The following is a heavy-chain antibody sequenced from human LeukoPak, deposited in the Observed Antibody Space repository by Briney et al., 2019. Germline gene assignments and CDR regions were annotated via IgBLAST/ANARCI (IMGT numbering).Heavy chain of an antibody. CDR1: EFTVSSNY. CDR2: IYSDGST. Sequence: GGSLRLSCAASEFTVSSNYMSWVRQALGKGLEWVSVIYSDGSTYYADSVKGRFTISRANCKKTLYLQMNSLRAEDTAVYYCARDKAWGQGTLVTVSS. V-gene: IGHV3-53*01. J-gene: IGHJ4*02. CDR3: ARDKA.